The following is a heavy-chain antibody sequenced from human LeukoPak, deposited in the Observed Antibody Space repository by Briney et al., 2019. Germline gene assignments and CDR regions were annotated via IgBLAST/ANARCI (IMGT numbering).Heavy chain of an antibody. CDR3: AGGRSSMVRGYYYYYLDG. D-gene: IGHD3-10*01. CDR1: GGSISSYY. V-gene: IGHV4-59*01. Sequence: SETLSLTCTVSGGSISSYYWSWIRQPPGKGLEWIGYIYYSGSTNYNPSLKSRVTISVDTSKNQFSLKLSSVTAADTAVYYCAGGRSSMVRGYYYYYLDGWGKGTTVTISS. J-gene: IGHJ6*03. CDR2: IYYSGST.